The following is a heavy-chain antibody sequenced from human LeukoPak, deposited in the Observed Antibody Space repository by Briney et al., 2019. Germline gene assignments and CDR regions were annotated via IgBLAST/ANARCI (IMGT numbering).Heavy chain of an antibody. CDR2: SSGSSTT. CDR1: GFTVSSNY. V-gene: IGHV3-53*01. CDR3: AKCGEYDFWSGWYFDL. D-gene: IGHD3-3*01. J-gene: IGHJ2*01. Sequence: PGGSLRLSCAASGFTVSSNYMSWVRQAPGRGLEWVSAISSGSSTTYYADSVKGRFTISRDNSKNTLFLQMNNLRAEDTAIYYCAKCGEYDFWSGWYFDLWGRGTLVTVSS.